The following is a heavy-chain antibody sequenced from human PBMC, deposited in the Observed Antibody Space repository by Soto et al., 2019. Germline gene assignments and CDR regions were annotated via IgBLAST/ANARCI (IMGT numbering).Heavy chain of an antibody. Sequence: TSETLSLTCTVSGGSISSYYWSWIRQPPGKGLEWIGYIYYSGSTYYNPSLKSRVTISVDTSKNQFSLKLSSVTAADTAVYYCALRLGDPGRLYFDYWGQGTLVTVSS. J-gene: IGHJ4*02. V-gene: IGHV4-59*06. CDR2: IYYSGST. CDR1: GGSISSYY. D-gene: IGHD3-16*01. CDR3: ALRLGDPGRLYFDY.